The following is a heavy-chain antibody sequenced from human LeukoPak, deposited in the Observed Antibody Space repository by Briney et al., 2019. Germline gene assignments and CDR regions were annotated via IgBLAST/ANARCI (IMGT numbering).Heavy chain of an antibody. CDR3: ARGPGYCSGGSCYEGGY. J-gene: IGHJ4*02. CDR2: INHSGST. D-gene: IGHD2-15*01. V-gene: IGHV4-34*01. Sequence: PSETLSLTCAVYGGPFSGYYWSWIRQPPGKGLEWIGEINHSGSTNYNPSLKSRVTISVDTSKNQFSLKLSSVTAADTAVYYCARGPGYCSGGSCYEGGYWGQGTLVTVSS. CDR1: GGPFSGYY.